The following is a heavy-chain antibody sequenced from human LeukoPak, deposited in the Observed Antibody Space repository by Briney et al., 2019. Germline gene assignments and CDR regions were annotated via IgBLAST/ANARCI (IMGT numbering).Heavy chain of an antibody. Sequence: GESLKISCAASGFTFSSYGMHWVRQAPGKGLEWVAVIWYDGSNKYYADSVKGRFTISRDNSKNTLYLQMNSLRAEDTAVYYCAKDLRRSGYSYGSFDYWGQGTLVTVSS. V-gene: IGHV3-33*06. CDR2: IWYDGSNK. D-gene: IGHD5-18*01. J-gene: IGHJ4*02. CDR1: GFTFSSYG. CDR3: AKDLRRSGYSYGSFDY.